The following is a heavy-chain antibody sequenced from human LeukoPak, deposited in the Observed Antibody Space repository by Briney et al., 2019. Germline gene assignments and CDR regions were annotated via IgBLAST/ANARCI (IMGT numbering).Heavy chain of an antibody. CDR1: GFTVSSNY. D-gene: IGHD3-10*01. CDR3: AKRSSYGSGRYFYYYGMDV. V-gene: IGHV3-53*01. J-gene: IGHJ6*02. Sequence: GGSLRLSCAASGFTVSSNYMSWVRQAPGKGLEWVSVIYSGGSTYYADSVKGRFTISRDNSKNTLYLQMNSLRAEDTAVYYCAKRSSYGSGRYFYYYGMDVWGQGTTVTVSS. CDR2: IYSGGST.